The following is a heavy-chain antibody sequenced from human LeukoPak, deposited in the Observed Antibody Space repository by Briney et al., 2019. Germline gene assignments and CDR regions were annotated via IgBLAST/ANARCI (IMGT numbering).Heavy chain of an antibody. D-gene: IGHD3-10*01. CDR3: AKAYYYGSGSSTYYFDY. CDR1: GFTFSSYG. CDR2: ISYDGSNK. J-gene: IGHJ4*02. V-gene: IGHV3-30*18. Sequence: GGSLRLSCAASGFTFSSYGMHWVRQAPGKGLEWVAVISYDGSNKYYADSVKGRFTISRDNSKNTLYLQMNSLRAEDTAVYYCAKAYYYGSGSSTYYFDYWGQGTLVTVSS.